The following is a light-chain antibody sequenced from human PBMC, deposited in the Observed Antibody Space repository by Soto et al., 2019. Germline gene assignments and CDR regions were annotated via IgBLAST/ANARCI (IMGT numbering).Light chain of an antibody. CDR1: SSDVGGYNY. V-gene: IGLV2-11*01. J-gene: IGLJ1*01. Sequence: QSALTQPRSVSGSPGQSVTISCTGTSSDVGGYNYVSWYQPHAGKAPKLMIYDVSKRPSGVPDRFSGSKSGNTASRPISGLQAEDEAYYYFCSYAGSYRLYVFGTRTKVTVL. CDR3: CSYAGSYRLYV. CDR2: DVS.